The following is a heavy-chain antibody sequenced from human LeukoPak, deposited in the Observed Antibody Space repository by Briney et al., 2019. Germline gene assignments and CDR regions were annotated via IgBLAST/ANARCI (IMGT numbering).Heavy chain of an antibody. Sequence: ASVKVSCKASGYTFTSYGISGVRQAPGRGLEWMGWISAYNGNTNYAQKLQGRVTMTTDTSTSTAYMELRSLRSDDTAVYYCASGVGATTAFDYWGQGTLVTVSS. CDR3: ASGVGATTAFDY. J-gene: IGHJ4*02. CDR2: ISAYNGNT. V-gene: IGHV1-18*01. CDR1: GYTFTSYG. D-gene: IGHD1-26*01.